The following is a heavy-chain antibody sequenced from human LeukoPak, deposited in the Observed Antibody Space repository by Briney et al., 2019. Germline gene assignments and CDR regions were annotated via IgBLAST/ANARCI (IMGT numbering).Heavy chain of an antibody. CDR3: ARMLAARPRDPLGY. J-gene: IGHJ4*02. V-gene: IGHV3-7*01. D-gene: IGHD6-6*01. CDR1: GFTFSSYW. Sequence: GGSLRLSCAASGFTFSSYWMSWVRQAPGKGLEWVANIKQDGSEKYYVDSVKGRFTISRDNAKNSLYLQMNSLRAEDTAVYYCARMLAARPRDPLGYWGQGTLVTVSS. CDR2: IKQDGSEK.